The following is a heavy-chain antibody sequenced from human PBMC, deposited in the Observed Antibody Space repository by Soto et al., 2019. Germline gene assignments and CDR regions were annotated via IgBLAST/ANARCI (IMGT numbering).Heavy chain of an antibody. CDR1: GYTLSSFA. CDR3: ANFIITGTTSPNI. Sequence: SIRVSRRVSGYTLSSFAMSQVRKTPGKGLEWVSAISGSGGSTYYADSVKGRFTISRDNSKNTLYLQMNSLRAEDTAVYYCANFIITGTTSPNIWGQGTLVTVSS. V-gene: IGHV3-23*01. CDR2: ISGSGGST. J-gene: IGHJ4*02. D-gene: IGHD1-7*01.